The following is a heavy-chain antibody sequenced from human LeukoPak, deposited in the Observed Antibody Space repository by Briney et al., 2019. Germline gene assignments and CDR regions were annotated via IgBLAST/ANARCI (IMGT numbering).Heavy chain of an antibody. Sequence: GGSLRLSCAASGLTFTTAWMSWVRQAPGKGLEWVSSISSGSSFIYYADSLKGRFTISRDNAKNTLYLHMNSLRADDTAVYYCAKDRGGPYRSGSFDFWGQGTLVTVSS. J-gene: IGHJ4*02. D-gene: IGHD6-19*01. V-gene: IGHV3-21*01. CDR1: GLTFTTAW. CDR3: AKDRGGPYRSGSFDF. CDR2: ISSGSSFI.